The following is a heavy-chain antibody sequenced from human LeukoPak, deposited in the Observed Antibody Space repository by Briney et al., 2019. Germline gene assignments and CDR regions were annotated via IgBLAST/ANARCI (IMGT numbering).Heavy chain of an antibody. Sequence: SETLSLTCTVSGGSISSYYWSWLRQPPGKGLEWIGYIYYSGSTNYNPSLKSRVTISVDTSKNQFSLKLSSVTAADTAVYYCARERDGYPDYYYGMDVWGQGTTVTVSS. CDR3: ARERDGYPDYYYGMDV. V-gene: IGHV4-59*01. CDR2: IYYSGST. J-gene: IGHJ6*02. D-gene: IGHD5-24*01. CDR1: GGSISSYY.